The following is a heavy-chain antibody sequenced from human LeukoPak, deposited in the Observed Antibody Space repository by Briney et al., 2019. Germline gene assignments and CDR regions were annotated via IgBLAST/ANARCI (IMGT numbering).Heavy chain of an antibody. V-gene: IGHV4-59*08. CDR3: ARTPKSIAAAVDY. J-gene: IGHJ4*02. CDR1: GGSISSYY. Sequence: PSETLSLTCTVSGGSISSYYWSWIRQPPGKGLEWIGYIYYSGSTNYNPSLKSRVTISVDTSKNQFSLKLSSVTAADTAVYYCARTPKSIAAAVDYWGQGTLVTVSS. CDR2: IYYSGST. D-gene: IGHD6-13*01.